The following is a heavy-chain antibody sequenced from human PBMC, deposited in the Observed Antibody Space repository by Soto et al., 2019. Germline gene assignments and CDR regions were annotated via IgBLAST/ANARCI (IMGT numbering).Heavy chain of an antibody. CDR2: ISYDGSSK. CDR3: ARDQGGSYPYYYGMDV. D-gene: IGHD1-26*01. V-gene: IGHV3-30*03. CDR1: GFTFSNYG. Sequence: GGSLRLSCAASGFTFSNYGMYWFRQAPGKGLEWVAFISYDGSSKFYADPMKGRHTISRDNSKNTLYLQMNSLRAEDTAVYYCARDQGGSYPYYYGMDVWGQGTTVTVSS. J-gene: IGHJ6*02.